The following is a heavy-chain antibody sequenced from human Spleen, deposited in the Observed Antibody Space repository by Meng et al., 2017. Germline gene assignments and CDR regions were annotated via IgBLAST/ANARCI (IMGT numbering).Heavy chain of an antibody. J-gene: IGHJ4*02. CDR1: GFSFSSYS. CDR2: ISGSGGST. Sequence: GESLKISCAASGFSFSSYSINWVRQAPGKGLEWVSGISGSGGSTYYADSVKGRFTISRDNSKNTLYLQMNSLRAEDTAVYYCANKAPVGALDYWGQGTLVTVSS. D-gene: IGHD1-26*01. V-gene: IGHV3-23*01. CDR3: ANKAPVGALDY.